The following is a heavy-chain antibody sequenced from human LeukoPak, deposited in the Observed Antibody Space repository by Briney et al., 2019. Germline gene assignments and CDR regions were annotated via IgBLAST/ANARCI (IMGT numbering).Heavy chain of an antibody. D-gene: IGHD2-15*01. Sequence: ASVKVSCTASGYTFTNHGISWVRQAPGQGLEWMGWISGYNGETDYSQKLQARVTMTTDTSTSTAYIELRSLTSDDTAVYYCARDIGISQFDSWGQGTLVTV. CDR3: ARDIGISQFDS. V-gene: IGHV1-18*01. J-gene: IGHJ4*02. CDR2: ISGYNGET. CDR1: GYTFTNHG.